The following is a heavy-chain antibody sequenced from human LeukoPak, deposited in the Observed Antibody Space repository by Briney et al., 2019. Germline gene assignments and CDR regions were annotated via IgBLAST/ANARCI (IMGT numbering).Heavy chain of an antibody. V-gene: IGHV4-34*01. CDR3: ARGRVRVRARAQDFQH. Sequence: SETLSLTCAVYGGSFSGYYWSWIRQPPGKGLEWIGEINHSESTNYNPSLKSRVTISVDTSKNQFSLKLSSVTAADTAVYYCARGRVRVRARAQDFQHWGQGTLVTVSS. CDR1: GGSFSGYY. CDR2: INHSEST. J-gene: IGHJ1*01. D-gene: IGHD3-10*01.